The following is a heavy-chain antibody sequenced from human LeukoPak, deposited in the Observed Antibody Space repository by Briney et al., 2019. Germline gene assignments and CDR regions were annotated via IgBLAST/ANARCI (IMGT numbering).Heavy chain of an antibody. D-gene: IGHD3-22*01. CDR2: INPNSGGT. V-gene: IGHV1-2*06. CDR1: GYTFIDYC. CDR3: ARDHYYDSSGYYG. J-gene: IGHJ4*02. Sequence: ASMKVSCKASGYTFIDYCIHWVRQAPGQGLEWMGRINPNSGGTNYAQKFQGRVTMTSDTSISTAYMELSSLRSEDTAVYYCARDHYYDSSGYYGWGQGTLVTVSS.